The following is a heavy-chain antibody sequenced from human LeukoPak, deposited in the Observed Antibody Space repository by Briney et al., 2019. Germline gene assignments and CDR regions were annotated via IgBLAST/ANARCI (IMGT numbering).Heavy chain of an antibody. CDR1: GFTFSSYW. CDR3: ASLKNSGWGNAFHF. J-gene: IGHJ3*01. Sequence: GGSLRLSCAASGFTFSSYWMHWVRQAPGKGLVWVSRINSDGSSTSYADSVKGRFTISRDNAKNSLYLQMNSLRAEDTAVYYCASLKNSGWGNAFHFWGQGTMVTVSS. D-gene: IGHD6-19*01. CDR2: INSDGSST. V-gene: IGHV3-74*01.